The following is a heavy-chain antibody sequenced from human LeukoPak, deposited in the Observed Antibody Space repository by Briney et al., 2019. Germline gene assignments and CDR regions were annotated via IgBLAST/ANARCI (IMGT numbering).Heavy chain of an antibody. Sequence: ASVKVSCKASGYALTGYYMHWVRQAPGQGLEWMGWINPNSGGTNYAQKFQGRVTMTRDTSISTAYMELSRLRSDDTAVYYCAKGFRYSSSGPDFWGQGTLVTVSS. CDR3: AKGFRYSSSGPDF. J-gene: IGHJ4*02. D-gene: IGHD6-13*01. CDR2: INPNSGGT. CDR1: GYALTGYY. V-gene: IGHV1-2*02.